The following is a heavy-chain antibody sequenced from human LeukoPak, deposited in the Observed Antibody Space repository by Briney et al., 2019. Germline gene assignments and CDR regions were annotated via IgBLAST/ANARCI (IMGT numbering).Heavy chain of an antibody. D-gene: IGHD1-26*01. Sequence: PGGSLRLSCAASGFTFSSYSMNWVRQAPGKGLEWVSSISSSSSYIYYADSVKGRFTISRDNAKNSLYLQMNSLRAEDTAVYYCAKVHVGSVGYFDYWGQGTLVTVSS. J-gene: IGHJ4*02. CDR2: ISSSSSYI. CDR1: GFTFSSYS. V-gene: IGHV3-21*04. CDR3: AKVHVGSVGYFDY.